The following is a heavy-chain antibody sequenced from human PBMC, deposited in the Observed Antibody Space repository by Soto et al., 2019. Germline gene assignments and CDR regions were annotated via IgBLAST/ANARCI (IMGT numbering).Heavy chain of an antibody. CDR1: GFTFSSYA. Sequence: TGGSLRLSCAASGFTFSSYAMSWVRQAPGKRLEWVSAISGSGGSTYYADSVKGRFTISRDNSKNTLYLQMNSLRAEDTAVYYCAKEALSLTYYYYYGMDVWGQGTTVTVSS. V-gene: IGHV3-23*01. J-gene: IGHJ6*02. CDR3: AKEALSLTYYYYYGMDV. D-gene: IGHD6-6*01. CDR2: ISGSGGST.